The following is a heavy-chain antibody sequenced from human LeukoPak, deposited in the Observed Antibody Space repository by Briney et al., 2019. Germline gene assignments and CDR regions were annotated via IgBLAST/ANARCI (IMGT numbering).Heavy chain of an antibody. CDR2: IYYSGST. Sequence: PSETLSLTCTVSGGSISSYYWSWIRQPPGKGLEWIGYIYYSGSTNYNPSLKSRVTISVDTSKNQFSLKLSSVTAADTAVYYCARATWTLHGGSGRELYYYYYYMDVWGKGTTVTVSS. J-gene: IGHJ6*03. D-gene: IGHD3-10*01. CDR1: GGSISSYY. V-gene: IGHV4-59*01. CDR3: ARATWTLHGGSGRELYYYYYYMDV.